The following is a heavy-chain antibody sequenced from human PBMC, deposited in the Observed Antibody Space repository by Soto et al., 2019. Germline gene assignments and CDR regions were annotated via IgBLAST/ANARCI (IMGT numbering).Heavy chain of an antibody. J-gene: IGHJ5*02. Sequence: QVRLQESGPGLVKPSETLSLTCTVSGGSISSYYWNWIRQPPGKGLEWIGNIYYSGSTNYNPSLKSRVTISVDTSKNQFSLKVDSVTAADTAMYYCARRGERGWFGLWGQGTLVTVSS. CDR1: GGSISSYY. V-gene: IGHV4-59*08. CDR3: ARRGERGWFGL. CDR2: IYYSGST. D-gene: IGHD3-16*01.